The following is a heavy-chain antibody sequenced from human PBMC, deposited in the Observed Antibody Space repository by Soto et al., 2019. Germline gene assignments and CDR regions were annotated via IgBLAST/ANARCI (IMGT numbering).Heavy chain of an antibody. J-gene: IGHJ4*02. CDR3: TRGGGYSYGYIGY. V-gene: IGHV3-74*01. D-gene: IGHD5-18*01. CDR1: GFTFRSYW. CDR2: INGDGSTT. Sequence: GGSLRLSCVASGFTFRSYWMHWVRQAPGKGLVWVSHINGDGSTTSYADSVKGRFTISRDNAKNTVYLQMNSLRDEDTAVYYCTRGGGYSYGYIGYWGQGTLVTVSS.